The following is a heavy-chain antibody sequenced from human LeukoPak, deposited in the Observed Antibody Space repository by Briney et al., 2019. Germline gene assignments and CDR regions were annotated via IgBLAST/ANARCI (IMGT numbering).Heavy chain of an antibody. CDR1: GFTFDDYA. D-gene: IGHD1-14*01. J-gene: IGHJ4*02. CDR3: ARGVEPLAANTLAY. CDR2: ISWNSGSI. V-gene: IGHV3-9*01. Sequence: GGSLRLSCAASGFTFDDYAMHWVRQAPGKGLEWVSGISWNSGSIGYADSVKGRFTISRDNSKNTLYLEMNSLSPDDTAVYYCARGVEPLAANTLAYWGQGTLVTVSS.